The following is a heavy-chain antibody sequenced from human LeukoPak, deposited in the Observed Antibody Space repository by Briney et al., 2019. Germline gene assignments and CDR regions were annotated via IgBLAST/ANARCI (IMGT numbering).Heavy chain of an antibody. J-gene: IGHJ6*03. CDR1: GCSVSTHA. Sequence: SVKVSCKAAGCSVSTHAIIWVRQAPGPGLEWMGGIIPVLGRTNSAQRFQDRLSLTADESTGTASMELTSLTPEDSAVYYCGASTVTVTNYFMAVWGKGTTITVSS. CDR2: IIPVLGRT. CDR3: GASTVTVTNYFMAV. V-gene: IGHV1-69*10. D-gene: IGHD2-21*02.